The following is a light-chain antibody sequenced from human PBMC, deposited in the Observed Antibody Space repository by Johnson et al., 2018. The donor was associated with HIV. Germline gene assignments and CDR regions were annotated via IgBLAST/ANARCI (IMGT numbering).Light chain of an antibody. V-gene: IGLV1-51*02. CDR3: GTLDSSLSAGGV. Sequence: QSVLTQPPSVSAAPGQKVTISCSGSSSNIGNNYVSWYQQLPGTAPKLLIYENNKRPSGIPDRFSGSKFGTSATLGITGLQTGDEADYYCGTLDSSLSAGGVFGTGTKVTVL. CDR2: ENN. CDR1: SSNIGNNY. J-gene: IGLJ1*01.